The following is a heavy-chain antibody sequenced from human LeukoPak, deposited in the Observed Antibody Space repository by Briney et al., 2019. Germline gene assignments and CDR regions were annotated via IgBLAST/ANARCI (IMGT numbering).Heavy chain of an antibody. CDR1: GYTFTGYY. Sequence: ASVKVSCKASGYTFTGYYMHWVRQAPGQGLEWMGWTNPNSGGTNYAQKFQGRDTMTRDTSISTAYMELSRLRSDDTAVYYCARDIVLMVYAPYYYYYGMDVWGQGTTVTVSS. J-gene: IGHJ6*02. V-gene: IGHV1-2*02. CDR2: TNPNSGGT. D-gene: IGHD2-8*01. CDR3: ARDIVLMVYAPYYYYYGMDV.